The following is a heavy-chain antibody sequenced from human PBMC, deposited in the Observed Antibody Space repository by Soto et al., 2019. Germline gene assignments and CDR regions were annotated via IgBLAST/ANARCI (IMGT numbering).Heavy chain of an antibody. CDR3: ARRFYRGLTTLTFYHVDY. J-gene: IGHJ4*02. CDR1: GESFSGYY. Sequence: SETLSLTCTVYGESFSGYYWSWIRQPPGKGLEWIGEINHSGSTNYNPSLKSRVTISVDTSQDQFSLKLSSVTAADSAVYYCARRFYRGLTTLTFYHVDYCRQGIPVTVSS. V-gene: IGHV4-34*01. CDR2: INHSGST. D-gene: IGHD3-9*01.